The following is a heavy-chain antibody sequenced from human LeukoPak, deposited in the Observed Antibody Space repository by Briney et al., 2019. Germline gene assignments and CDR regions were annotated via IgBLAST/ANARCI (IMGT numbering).Heavy chain of an antibody. CDR2: ISAYNGNT. D-gene: IGHD5-24*01. V-gene: IGHV1-18*01. Sequence: ASVKVSCKASGYTFTSCGINWVRQALGQGLEWMGWISAYNGNTNYAQNLQGRVTMTTDTSTSTAYMELRSLRSDDTAVYYCARVHRYNPYYFDYWGQGTLVTVSS. J-gene: IGHJ4*02. CDR3: ARVHRYNPYYFDY. CDR1: GYTFTSCG.